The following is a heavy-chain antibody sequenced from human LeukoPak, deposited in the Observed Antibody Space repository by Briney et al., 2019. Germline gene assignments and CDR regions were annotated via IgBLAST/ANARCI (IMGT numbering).Heavy chain of an antibody. CDR3: ARESSGSYHYYYGMDV. CDR2: ISYDGSNK. V-gene: IGHV3-30-3*01. D-gene: IGHD3-10*01. CDR1: GFTFSSYA. J-gene: IGHJ6*02. Sequence: GGSLRLSCAASGFTFSSYAMHWVRQAPGKGLEWVAVISYDGSNKYYADSVKGRFTISRDNSKNTLYLQMNSLRAEDTAVYYCARESSGSYHYYYGMDVWGQGTTVTVSS.